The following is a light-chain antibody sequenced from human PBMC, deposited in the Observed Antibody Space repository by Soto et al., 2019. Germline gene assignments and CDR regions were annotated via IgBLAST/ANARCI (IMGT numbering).Light chain of an antibody. Sequence: EIVMTQSPGTLSVSPGEGATLSCRASQNVRSNLAWYLQKPGQAPRLLIYGASTRANGIPARFSGSGFGTQFTLSISSLQSEDCAIYYCQQCNDLPRTFGPGTKVHIK. CDR2: GAS. CDR1: QNVRSN. CDR3: QQCNDLPRT. V-gene: IGKV3-15*01. J-gene: IGKJ3*01.